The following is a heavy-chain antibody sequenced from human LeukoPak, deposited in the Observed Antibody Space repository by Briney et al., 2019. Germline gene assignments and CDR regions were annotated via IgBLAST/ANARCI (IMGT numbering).Heavy chain of an antibody. V-gene: IGHV4-4*09. CDR1: GGSIGSYY. J-gene: IGHJ5*02. CDR3: ARLLLNWGYDP. D-gene: IGHD7-27*01. Sequence: SETLSLTCTVSGGSIGSYYWSWIRQPPGKGLEWIGYIYTSGSTNYNPSLKSRVTISVDTSKNQFSLKLSSVTAADTAVYYCARLLLNWGYDPWGQGTLVTVSS. CDR2: IYTSGST.